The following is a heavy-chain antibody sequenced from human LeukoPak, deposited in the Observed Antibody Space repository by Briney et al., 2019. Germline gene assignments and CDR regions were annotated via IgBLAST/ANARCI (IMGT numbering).Heavy chain of an antibody. D-gene: IGHD5-12*01. CDR1: GGSISSGDYY. J-gene: IGHJ4*02. Sequence: SQTLSLTCTVSGGSISSGDYYWSWIRQPPGKGLEWIGYIYYSGSTYYNPSLKSRVTISVDTSKNQFSLKLSSVTAADTAVYYCARATWAYGGYVPGNYFDYWGQGTLVIVSS. CDR3: ARATWAYGGYVPGNYFDY. CDR2: IYYSGST. V-gene: IGHV4-30-4*08.